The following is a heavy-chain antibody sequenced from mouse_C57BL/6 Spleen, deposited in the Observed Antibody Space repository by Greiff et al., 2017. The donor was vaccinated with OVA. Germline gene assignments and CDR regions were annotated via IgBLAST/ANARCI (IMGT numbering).Heavy chain of an antibody. J-gene: IGHJ2*01. V-gene: IGHV1-82*01. D-gene: IGHD1-2*01. Sequence: VQLQQSGPELVKPGASVKISCKASGYAFSSSWMNWVKQRPGKGLEWIGRIYPGDGDTNYNGKFKGKATLTADKSSSTAYMQLSSLTSEDSAVYVCARVITTASPYFDYWGRGTTLTVSS. CDR1: GYAFSSSW. CDR3: ARVITTASPYFDY. CDR2: IYPGDGDT.